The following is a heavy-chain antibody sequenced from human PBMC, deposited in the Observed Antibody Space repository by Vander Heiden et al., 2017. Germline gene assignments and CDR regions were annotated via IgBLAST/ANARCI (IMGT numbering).Heavy chain of an antibody. V-gene: IGHV4-34*01. CDR3: ARGRTTMVRGVSYYYGMDV. CDR1: GGSLSGYY. CDR2: INHSGST. Sequence: QVQLQQWGAGLLKPSETLSLTCAVYGGSLSGYYGSWFRQPPGKGLEWIGEINHSGSTNYNPSLNSRVTISVDTSKNQFSLKLSSVTAADTAVYYCARGRTTMVRGVSYYYGMDVWGQGTTVTVSS. J-gene: IGHJ6*02. D-gene: IGHD3-10*01.